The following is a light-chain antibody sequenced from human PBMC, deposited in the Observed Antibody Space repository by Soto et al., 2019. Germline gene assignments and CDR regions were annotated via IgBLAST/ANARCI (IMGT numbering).Light chain of an antibody. CDR1: QSVSSSY. V-gene: IGKV3-20*01. CDR2: GAS. Sequence: EIVLTQSPGTLSLSPGERATLSCRASQSVSSSYLAWYQQKPGQAPRLLIYGASSRATGIPDRFSGSGSGTDFTLTISRLEPEDFAVYYCQQYGSSPVIFGQGNKLEIK. CDR3: QQYGSSPVI. J-gene: IGKJ2*01.